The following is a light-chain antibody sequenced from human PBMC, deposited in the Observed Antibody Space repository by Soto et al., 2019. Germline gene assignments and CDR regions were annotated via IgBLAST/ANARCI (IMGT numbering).Light chain of an antibody. CDR3: SSYTSSITLLYV. CDR2: ELS. V-gene: IGLV2-14*01. CDR1: SSDVGGYNH. J-gene: IGLJ1*01. Sequence: QAVLTQPASVSGSPGQSITISCTGTSSDVGGYNHVSWYQQYPGKAPKVIIYELSNRPSGISNRFSGSKSGNTASLTISGLQAEDEADYYCSSYTSSITLLYVFGTGTKLTVL.